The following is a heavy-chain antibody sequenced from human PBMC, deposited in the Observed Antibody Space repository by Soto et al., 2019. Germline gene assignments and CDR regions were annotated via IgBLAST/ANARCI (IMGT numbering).Heavy chain of an antibody. V-gene: IGHV4-59*08. Sequence: QVRLQESGPGLLKPSETLSLTCSVSGASITPNYWSWIRQAPGKGLEWIGYIYFAGTTTYNPSLKSRVSLSVEPSETQFSLTLTSVTAADTAVYYCASRGAYSHALDTWGQGILVTVSS. J-gene: IGHJ5*02. CDR2: IYFAGTT. CDR3: ASRGAYSHALDT. CDR1: GASITPNY. D-gene: IGHD3-16*01.